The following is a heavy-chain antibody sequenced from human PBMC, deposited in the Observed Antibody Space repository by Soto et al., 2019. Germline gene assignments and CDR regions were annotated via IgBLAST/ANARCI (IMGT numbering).Heavy chain of an antibody. J-gene: IGHJ6*02. CDR2: INAGNGNT. CDR3: AREMGPAAAGIHLYYYYGMEV. V-gene: IGHV1-3*01. CDR1: AYTFTSYA. Sequence: SVKVSCKASAYTFTSYAMHWVRQAPGQRLEWMGWINAGNGNTKYSQKFQGRVTITRDTSASTAYMELSSLRSEDTAVYYCAREMGPAAAGIHLYYYYGMEVWGQGTTVTVSS. D-gene: IGHD2-2*01.